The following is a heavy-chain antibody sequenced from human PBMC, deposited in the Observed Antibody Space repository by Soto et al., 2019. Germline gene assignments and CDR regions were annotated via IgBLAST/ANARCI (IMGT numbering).Heavy chain of an antibody. D-gene: IGHD3-16*02. CDR1: GFTFSSYA. V-gene: IGHV3-23*01. CDR3: AKETYWGSYPTSGY. J-gene: IGHJ4*02. Sequence: PGESLKISCAASGFTFSSYAMSWVRQAPGKGLGWVSAISGSGGSTYYADSVKGRFTISRDNSKNTLYLQMNSLRAEDTAVYYCAKETYWGSYPTSGYWGQGTLVTVSS. CDR2: ISGSGGST.